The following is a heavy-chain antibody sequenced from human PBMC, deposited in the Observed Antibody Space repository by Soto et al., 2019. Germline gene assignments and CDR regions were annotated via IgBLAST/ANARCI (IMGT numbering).Heavy chain of an antibody. J-gene: IGHJ5*02. CDR3: ATHDYYAYAA. V-gene: IGHV3-15*07. D-gene: IGHD3-22*01. CDR1: GFRFSRTW. CDR2: IKSSRDGGAA. Sequence: DVQLVESGGGLAEPGGSLRLSCAASGFRFSRTWMNWVRQAPGKGLEWVATIKSSRDGGAADHGPAVKDRFSMSRDDSQNTVSLQMNNLRTDDTGVYYCATHDYYAYAAWGQGTLVTVSS.